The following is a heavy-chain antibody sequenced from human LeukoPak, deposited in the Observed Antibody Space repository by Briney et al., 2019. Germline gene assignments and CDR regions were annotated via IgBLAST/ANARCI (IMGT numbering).Heavy chain of an antibody. D-gene: IGHD2-8*02. J-gene: IGHJ6*04. CDR3: AIFAGAVPGNLLL. CDR2: INKDGTEK. CDR1: EFTSSAFW. V-gene: IGHV3-7*01. Sequence: GSLRLSCAASEFTSSAFWMTWVRRPPGKGLEWVANINKDGTEKEYVYSVKGRFSIFRDNAKNSVFLKMNSLRAEDTAVYYCAIFAGAVPGNLLLWGKGTTVIVSA.